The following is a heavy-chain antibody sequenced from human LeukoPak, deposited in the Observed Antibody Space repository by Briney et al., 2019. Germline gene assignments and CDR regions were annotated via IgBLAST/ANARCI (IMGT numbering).Heavy chain of an antibody. D-gene: IGHD6-13*01. CDR3: ASRGYSSSPHYMDV. CDR1: GYTFTGYY. CDR2: INPNSGGT. V-gene: IGHV1-2*06. J-gene: IGHJ6*03. Sequence: ASVKVSCKASGYTFTGYYMHWVRQAPGQGLEWMGRINPNSGGTNYAQKFQGRVTMTRDTSISTAYMELSRLRSDDTAVYYCASRGYSSSPHYMDVWGKGTTVTVSS.